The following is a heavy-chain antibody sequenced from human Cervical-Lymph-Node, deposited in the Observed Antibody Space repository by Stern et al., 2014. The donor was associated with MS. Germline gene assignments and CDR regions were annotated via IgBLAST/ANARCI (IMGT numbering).Heavy chain of an antibody. Sequence: QVQLVESGPGLVKPSETLSLTCTVSGGSISSSSYYWGWIRQPPGKGLEWTGSIYSRGTTSYNPSLKSRVTISPDTSNNPFSPKLTSVTAADTAVYYCARHARAGPTPVDYWGQGTLVTVSS. CDR1: GGSISSSSYY. D-gene: IGHD1-26*01. CDR3: ARHARAGPTPVDY. CDR2: IYSRGTT. V-gene: IGHV4-39*01. J-gene: IGHJ4*02.